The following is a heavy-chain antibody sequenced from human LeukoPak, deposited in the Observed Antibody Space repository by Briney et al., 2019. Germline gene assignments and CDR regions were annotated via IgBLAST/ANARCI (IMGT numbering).Heavy chain of an antibody. V-gene: IGHV3-21*01. D-gene: IGHD2-2*01. CDR3: ARGLGYCSSTSCPLDY. Sequence: GGSLRLSCAASGFTFSSYSMNWVRQAPGKGLEWVSSISSSSSYIYYADSVKGRFTISRDNAKNSLYLQMNSLRAEDTAVYYCARGLGYCSSTSCPLDYWGQGTLVTVSS. CDR1: GFTFSSYS. J-gene: IGHJ4*02. CDR2: ISSSSSYI.